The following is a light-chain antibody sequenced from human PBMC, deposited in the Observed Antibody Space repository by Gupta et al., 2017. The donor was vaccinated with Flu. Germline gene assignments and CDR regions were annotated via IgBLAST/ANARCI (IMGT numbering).Light chain of an antibody. Sequence: QSALTQPASVSGSPGQSITISCTGTSSDVGRYNYVSWYQQPPGKAPKLMIYEVSNRPSGVSNRFSGSKSGNTASLTISGLQAEDEADYYCTSYTRNITWVFGGGTKLTVL. CDR2: EVS. CDR3: TSYTRNITWV. V-gene: IGLV2-14*01. CDR1: SSDVGRYNY. J-gene: IGLJ3*02.